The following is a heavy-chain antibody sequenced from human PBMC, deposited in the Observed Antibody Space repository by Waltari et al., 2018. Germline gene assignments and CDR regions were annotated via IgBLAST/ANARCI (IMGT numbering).Heavy chain of an antibody. V-gene: IGHV3-66*01. J-gene: IGHJ6*02. CDR1: GFNISGYY. CDR3: AGEDYFYGTGGWGHGMDV. Sequence: EVQLVESGGGLAQPGGSLRLSCRVAGFNISGYYMSWVHQAPGKGGGGGSVICAGGPKRYAEVVRARFIYFRDNFKNTGDVQRKNLGDEEPAGYFCAGEDYFYGTGGWGHGMDVWGQGTTVTVSS. CDR2: ICAGGPK. D-gene: IGHD3-10*01.